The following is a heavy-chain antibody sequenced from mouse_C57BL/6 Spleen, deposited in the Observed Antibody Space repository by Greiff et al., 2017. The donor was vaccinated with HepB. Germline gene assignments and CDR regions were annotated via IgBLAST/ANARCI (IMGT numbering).Heavy chain of an antibody. CDR3: AQGLDSNSAWFAY. J-gene: IGHJ3*01. CDR2: IDPSDSET. V-gene: IGHV1-52*01. CDR1: GYTFTSYW. D-gene: IGHD2-5*01. Sequence: QVQLQQPGAELVRPGSSVKLSCKASGYTFTSYWMHWVKQRPIQGLEWIGNIDPSDSETHYNQKFKDKATLTVDKSSSTAYMQLSSLTSEDSAVYYCAQGLDSNSAWFAYWGQGTLVTVSA.